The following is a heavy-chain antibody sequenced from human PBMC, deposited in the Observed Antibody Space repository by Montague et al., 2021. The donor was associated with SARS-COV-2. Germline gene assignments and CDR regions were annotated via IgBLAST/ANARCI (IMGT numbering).Heavy chain of an antibody. Sequence: SETLSLTCTVSGGSINSYYWSWIRQPPGRGLEWIGYIYYSGSTDYSPSLKSRVTISLDTSKNQFSLKLTSVTAADTAVYYCASGGDYSNYGLDVWGPGTTVTVSS. V-gene: IGHV4-59*01. CDR3: ASGGDYSNYGLDV. CDR1: GGSINSYY. J-gene: IGHJ6*02. CDR2: IYYSGST. D-gene: IGHD2-21*01.